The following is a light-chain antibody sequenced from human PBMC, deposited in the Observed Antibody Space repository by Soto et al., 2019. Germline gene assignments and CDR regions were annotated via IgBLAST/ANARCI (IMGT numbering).Light chain of an antibody. CDR1: QDISNY. CDR3: QKYNRAPQT. CDR2: AAS. Sequence: DIQMTQSPYSLSASLGDRVTITCRTSQDISNYLAWYQQKPGKVPKLLLYAASTLQSGVPSRFSGGGSGTDFSLTISSLQPEDVATYYCQKYNRAPQTFGGGTKVEIQ. V-gene: IGKV1-27*01. J-gene: IGKJ4*01.